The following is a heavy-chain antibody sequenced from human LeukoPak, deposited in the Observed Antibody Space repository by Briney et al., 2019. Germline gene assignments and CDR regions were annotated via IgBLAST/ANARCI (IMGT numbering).Heavy chain of an antibody. V-gene: IGHV4-59*01. CDR1: GFSITTYY. CDR3: ARDIREVGESHYFDY. CDR2: MHSSGSS. J-gene: IGHJ4*02. Sequence: PSETLSLTCTVSGFSITTYYWSWIRQSPGNGLEWIGQMHSSGSSTYNPSLKSRVTISLDTSKNQFSLHLSSVTAADTAVYYCARDIREVGESHYFDYWGQGTLVTVTS. D-gene: IGHD1-26*01.